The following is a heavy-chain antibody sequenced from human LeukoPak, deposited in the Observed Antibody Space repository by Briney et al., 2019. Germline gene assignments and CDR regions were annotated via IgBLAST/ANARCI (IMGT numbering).Heavy chain of an antibody. V-gene: IGHV4-31*03. D-gene: IGHD3-10*01. CDR1: GGSISSGGYY. CDR3: ARGFGDGEGAFDI. J-gene: IGHJ3*02. CDR2: IYYSGST. Sequence: PSETLSLTCTVSGGSISSGGYYWSWIRQHPGKGLEWIGYIYYSGSTYYNPSLKGRVTISVDTSKNQFSLKLSSVTAADTAVYYCARGFGDGEGAFDIWGQGTMVTVSS.